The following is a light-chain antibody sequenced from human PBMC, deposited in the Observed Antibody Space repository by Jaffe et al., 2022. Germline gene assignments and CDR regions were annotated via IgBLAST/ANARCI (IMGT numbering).Light chain of an antibody. V-gene: IGLV2-14*01. CDR1: SSDVGSYKY. CDR2: EVT. CDR3: SSYTISGTVV. J-gene: IGLJ2*01. Sequence: QSALTQPASVSGSPGESITISCTGTSSDVGSYKYVSWYQQHPGKAPKLMIYEVTNRPSGLSNRFSGSKSGNTASLTISGLQAEDEAEYYCSSYTISGTVVFGGGTKVTVL.